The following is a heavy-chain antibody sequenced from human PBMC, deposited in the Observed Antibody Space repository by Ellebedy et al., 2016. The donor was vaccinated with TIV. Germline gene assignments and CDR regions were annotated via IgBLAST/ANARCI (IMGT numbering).Heavy chain of an antibody. CDR3: ARVRRGSVPDF. Sequence: ASVKVSCKASGYTFIAHYMHWVRQAPGQGLEWMGWINPDSGDTSFAQKFQGRVTLTSDTSCNTVYMDMSGLSSDDAAVYYCARVRRGSVPDFWGQGTLVTVSS. V-gene: IGHV1-2*02. J-gene: IGHJ4*02. D-gene: IGHD5-12*01. CDR1: GYTFIAHY. CDR2: INPDSGDT.